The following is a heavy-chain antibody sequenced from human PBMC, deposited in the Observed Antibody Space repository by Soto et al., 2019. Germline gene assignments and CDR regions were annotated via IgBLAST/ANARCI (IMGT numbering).Heavy chain of an antibody. V-gene: IGHV3-33*01. J-gene: IGHJ4*02. CDR1: GFTFSSYG. D-gene: IGHD6-19*01. CDR3: ARVTAVAAFGY. CDR2: IWYDGSNK. Sequence: GGSLRLSCAASGFTFSSYGMHWVRQAPGKGLGWVAVIWYDGSNKYYADSVKGRFTISRDNSKNTLYLQMNSLRAEDTAVYYCARVTAVAAFGYWGQGTLVTVSS.